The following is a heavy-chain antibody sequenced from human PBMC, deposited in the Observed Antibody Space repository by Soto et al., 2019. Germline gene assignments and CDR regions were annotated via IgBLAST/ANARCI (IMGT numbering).Heavy chain of an antibody. J-gene: IGHJ4*02. V-gene: IGHV3-23*01. D-gene: IGHD1-1*01. CDR3: AKEQLERHFGFDY. Sequence: EVQVLESGGGLVQPGGSLRLSCAASEFTFSNYAMSWVRQAPGEGLEWVSGIDGSGDGTYYANSVKGRVTISRDNSKNTLYLQMDSLSDEDTAVYYCAKEQLERHFGFDYWGQGTLVTVSS. CDR2: IDGSGDGT. CDR1: EFTFSNYA.